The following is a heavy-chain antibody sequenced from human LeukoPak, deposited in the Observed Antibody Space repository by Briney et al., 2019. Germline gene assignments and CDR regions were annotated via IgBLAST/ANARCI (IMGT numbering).Heavy chain of an antibody. Sequence: PGGSLRLSCAASGFTFSSYAMGWVRQAPGKGLEWVSAISGSGGSTYYADSVKGRFTISRDNSKNTLYLQMNSLRAEDTAVYYCAKRVGDYVFHYYYGMDVWGQGTTVTVSS. CDR1: GFTFSSYA. CDR2: ISGSGGST. CDR3: AKRVGDYVFHYYYGMDV. J-gene: IGHJ6*02. V-gene: IGHV3-23*01. D-gene: IGHD4-17*01.